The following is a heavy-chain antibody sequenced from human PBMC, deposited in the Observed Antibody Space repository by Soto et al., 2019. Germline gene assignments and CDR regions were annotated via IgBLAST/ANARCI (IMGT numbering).Heavy chain of an antibody. D-gene: IGHD2-15*01. Sequence: TLSLTCTVSGGSISSSSYYWGWIRQPPGKGLEWIGSIYYSGSTYYNPSLKSRVTISVDTSKNQFSLKLSSVTAADTAVYYCARHTPAISISDHWGQGTLVTVSS. CDR3: ARHTPAISISDH. J-gene: IGHJ4*02. CDR1: GGSISSSSYY. V-gene: IGHV4-39*01. CDR2: IYYSGST.